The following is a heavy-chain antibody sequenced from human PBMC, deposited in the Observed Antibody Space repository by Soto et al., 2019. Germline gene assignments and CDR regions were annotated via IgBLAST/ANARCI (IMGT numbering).Heavy chain of an antibody. Sequence: LRLSCAASGFTFSSYAMSWVRQAPGKGLEWVSAISISSSDRYYADSVRGRFTISRDNAKNALYLQMNSLRADDTAVYFCVRGMNPLFGGQGTLVTVSS. V-gene: IGHV3-21*06. CDR1: GFTFSSYA. CDR3: VRGMNPLF. CDR2: ISISSSDR. J-gene: IGHJ4*01.